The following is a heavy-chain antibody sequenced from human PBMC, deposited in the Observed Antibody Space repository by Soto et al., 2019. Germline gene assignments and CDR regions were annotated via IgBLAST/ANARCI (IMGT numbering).Heavy chain of an antibody. CDR2: IYYSGST. D-gene: IGHD1-26*01. CDR1: GGSFSSGDYY. CDR3: ARDRGVGATTDY. V-gene: IGHV4-30-4*01. J-gene: IGHJ4*02. Sequence: SETLSLTCTVSGGSFSSGDYYWSWIRQPPGKGLEWIGYIYYSGSTYYNPSLKSRVTISVDTSKNQFSLKLSSVTAADTAVYYCARDRGVGATTDYWGQGTLVTVSS.